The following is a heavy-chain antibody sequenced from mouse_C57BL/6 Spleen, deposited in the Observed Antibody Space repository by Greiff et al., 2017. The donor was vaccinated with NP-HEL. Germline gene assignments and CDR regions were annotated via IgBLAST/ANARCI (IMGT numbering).Heavy chain of an antibody. J-gene: IGHJ2*01. CDR3: DSGGKGSSSFDY. CDR2: IDPSDSYT. Sequence: QVQLQQPGAELVKPGASVKLSCKASGYTFTSYWMHWVQQRPGQGLEWIGEIDPSDSYTNYNQKFKGKATLTVDTSSSTAYMQLSSLTSEDSEVDDCDSGGKGSSSFDYWGQGTTLTVSA. V-gene: IGHV1-50*01. CDR1: GYTFTSYW. D-gene: IGHD1-1*01.